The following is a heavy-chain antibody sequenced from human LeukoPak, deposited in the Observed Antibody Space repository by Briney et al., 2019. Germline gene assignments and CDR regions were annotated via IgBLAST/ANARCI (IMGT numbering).Heavy chain of an antibody. CDR2: INQDGTEK. V-gene: IGHV3-7*01. Sequence: PGGSLRLSCAVSGFTVSSYWMSWVRQAPGKGLEWVASINQDGTEKKYVDSVKGRFTISSDKAKNSLYLQMNSLRAEDTAVYYCARERWLQLWYFDYWGQGTLVTVSS. CDR3: ARERWLQLWYFDY. CDR1: GFTVSSYW. D-gene: IGHD5-24*01. J-gene: IGHJ4*02.